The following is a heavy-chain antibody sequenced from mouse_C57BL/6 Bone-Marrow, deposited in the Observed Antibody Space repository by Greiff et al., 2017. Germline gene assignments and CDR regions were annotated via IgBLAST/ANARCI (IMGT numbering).Heavy chain of an antibody. Sequence: QVQLQQSGAELARPGASVKLSCKASGYTFTSYGISWVKQRTGQGLEWIGEIYPRSGNTYYNEKFKGKATLTADKSSSTAYMALRSLTSEDSAVYFCVRGAPDAMDYWGQGTSVTVSS. CDR2: IYPRSGNT. V-gene: IGHV1-81*01. CDR3: VRGAPDAMDY. CDR1: GYTFTSYG. J-gene: IGHJ4*01.